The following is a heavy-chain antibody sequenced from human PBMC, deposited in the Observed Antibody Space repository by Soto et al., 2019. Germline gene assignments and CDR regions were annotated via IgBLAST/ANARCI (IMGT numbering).Heavy chain of an antibody. CDR3: VQGASTAHQPLDS. CDR2: ISGDGNDK. V-gene: IGHV3-30*03. D-gene: IGHD1-26*01. J-gene: IGHJ4*02. Sequence: PGGSMRLSCAASGFIFRNFGMHWVRRAPSKELERVAVISGDGNDKYYPDSMKGRFTISRDNFNNTLYLQLNSLRPEDMAVYHCVQGASTAHQPLDSWGQGILVTVSS. CDR1: GFIFRNFG.